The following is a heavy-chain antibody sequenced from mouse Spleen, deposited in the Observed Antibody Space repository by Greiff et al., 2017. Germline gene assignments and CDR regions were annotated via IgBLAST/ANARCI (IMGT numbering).Heavy chain of an antibody. Sequence: EVQLQQSGPELVKPGASVKMSCKASGYTFTSYVMHWVKQKPGQGLEWIGYINPYNDGTKYNEKFKGKATLTSDKSSSTAYMELSSLTSEDSAVYYCARSRYYGNYGYFDVWGAGTTVTVSS. CDR2: INPYNDGT. D-gene: IGHD2-1*01. CDR1: GYTFTSYV. V-gene: IGHV1-14*01. J-gene: IGHJ1*01. CDR3: ARSRYYGNYGYFDV.